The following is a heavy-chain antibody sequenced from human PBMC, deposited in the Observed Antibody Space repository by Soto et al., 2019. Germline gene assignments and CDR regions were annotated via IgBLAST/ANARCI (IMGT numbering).Heavy chain of an antibody. J-gene: IGHJ4*02. V-gene: IGHV2-70*13. CDR3: ARFLMGDFWPEYSSDI. CDR2: IDGDDDK. CDR1: GFSLNTGRLC. Sequence: SGPPRVNHTHPLALPCTVSGFSLNTGRLCVSWIRQSPGSALEWLALIDGDDDKAFSTSLKTRLTISKDTSKNQVVITVTNMDHVDTANYYGARFLMGDFWPEYSSDIWGQGTMVTV. D-gene: IGHD3-3*01.